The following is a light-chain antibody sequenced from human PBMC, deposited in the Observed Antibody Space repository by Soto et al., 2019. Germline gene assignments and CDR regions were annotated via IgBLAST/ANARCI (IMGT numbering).Light chain of an antibody. Sequence: EIVLTQSPGTLSLSPGERATLSCRASQSVNNNYLAWHQQKPGQAPRLLILGASGRATGIPDRFSGSGSGTDFTLTISRVEPEDFAVYYCQQYGSSLITFGQGTRLEIK. V-gene: IGKV3-20*01. CDR2: GAS. CDR3: QQYGSSLIT. J-gene: IGKJ5*01. CDR1: QSVNNNY.